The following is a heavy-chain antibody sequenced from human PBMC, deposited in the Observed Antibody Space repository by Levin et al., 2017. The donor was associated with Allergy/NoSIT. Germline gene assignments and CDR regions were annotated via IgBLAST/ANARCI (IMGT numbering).Heavy chain of an antibody. CDR2: INPRGGST. Sequence: ASVKVSCKAFGYTFTNYYIHWVRQAPGQGLESMGIINPRGGSTSYAQKFQGRVTMTRDTSTSIVYMELSSLRSDDTAVYYCARRPQYDILMGMGYMDVWSKGTTVTVSS. D-gene: IGHD3-9*01. V-gene: IGHV1-46*01. CDR3: ARRPQYDILMGMGYMDV. J-gene: IGHJ6*03. CDR1: GYTFTNYY.